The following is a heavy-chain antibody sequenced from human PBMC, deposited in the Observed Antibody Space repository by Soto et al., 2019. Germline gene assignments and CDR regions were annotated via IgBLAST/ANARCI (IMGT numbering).Heavy chain of an antibody. D-gene: IGHD6-6*01. CDR1: GGSISSSSYY. CDR3: ARMIIAARLFSQNVRGWFDP. J-gene: IGHJ5*02. CDR2: IYYSGST. V-gene: IGHV4-39*01. Sequence: SETLSLTCTVSGGSISSSSYYWGWIRQPPGKGLEWIGSIYYSGSTYYNPSLKSRVTISVDTSKNQFSLKLSSVTAADTAVYYCARMIIAARLFSQNVRGWFDPWGQGTLVTVSS.